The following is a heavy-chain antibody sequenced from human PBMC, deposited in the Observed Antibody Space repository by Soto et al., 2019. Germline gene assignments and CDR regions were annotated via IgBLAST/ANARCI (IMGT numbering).Heavy chain of an antibody. CDR3: ARDGNCSGGSCARNGYSYGFNY. CDR1: GFTFSSYS. J-gene: IGHJ4*02. Sequence: PGGSLRLSCAASGFTFSSYSMNWVRQAPGKGLEWVSYISSSSSTIYYADSVKGRFTISRDNAKNSLYLQMNSLRDEDTAVYYCARDGNCSGGSCARNGYSYGFNYWGQGTLVTVSS. CDR2: ISSSSSTI. V-gene: IGHV3-48*02. D-gene: IGHD2-15*01.